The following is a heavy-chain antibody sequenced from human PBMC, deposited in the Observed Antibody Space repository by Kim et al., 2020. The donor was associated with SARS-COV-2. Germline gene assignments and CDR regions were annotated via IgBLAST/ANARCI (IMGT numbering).Heavy chain of an antibody. J-gene: IGHJ5*02. CDR3: ARDRGSGWSNWFDP. D-gene: IGHD6-19*01. Sequence: SQKFQGRATINRDTSASTAYMGVRSLRSEDTAVYYCARDRGSGWSNWFDPWGQGTLVTVSS. V-gene: IGHV1-3*01.